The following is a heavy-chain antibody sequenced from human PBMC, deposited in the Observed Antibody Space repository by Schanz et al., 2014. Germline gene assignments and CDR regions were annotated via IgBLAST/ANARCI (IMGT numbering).Heavy chain of an antibody. CDR3: ARGFDFWDR. Sequence: QVQLEQSGAEVKKPGASVKVSCKTSGYAFSDYGITWVRQAPGQGLQWMGWISPYTGNTHYFDKMEGRVTMTTDTSTSTAYMELRSLRSDDTAMYYCARGFDFWDRWGQGTLVIVSS. CDR2: ISPYTGNT. CDR1: GYAFSDYG. J-gene: IGHJ4*02. V-gene: IGHV1-18*01. D-gene: IGHD3-3*01.